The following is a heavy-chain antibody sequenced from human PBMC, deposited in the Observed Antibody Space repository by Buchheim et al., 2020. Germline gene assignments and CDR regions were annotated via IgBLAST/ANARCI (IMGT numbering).Heavy chain of an antibody. D-gene: IGHD6-19*01. CDR3: ARVSSGWLYYYYYDGMDV. CDR2: IKQDGSEK. V-gene: IGHV3-7*01. CDR1: GFTFSSYW. J-gene: IGHJ6*02. Sequence: EVQLVESGGGLVQPGGSLRLSCAASGFTFSSYWMSWVRQAPGKGLEWVANIKQDGSEKYYVDSVKGRFTISRDNAKNSLYLQMNSLRAEDTAVYYCARVSSGWLYYYYYDGMDVWGQGTT.